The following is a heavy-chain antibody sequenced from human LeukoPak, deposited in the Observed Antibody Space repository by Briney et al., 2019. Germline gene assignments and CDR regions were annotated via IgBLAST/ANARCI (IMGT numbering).Heavy chain of an antibody. Sequence: ASVKVSCKASVYTFTSYDINWVRQATGHGLEWMGWMNPNSGNTGYAQKFQGRVTITRKTSISTAYMELSSLRSEDTAVSYCARLIAAAGTVNWFDPWGQGTLVTVSS. V-gene: IGHV1-8*03. CDR3: ARLIAAAGTVNWFDP. CDR1: VYTFTSYD. J-gene: IGHJ5*02. CDR2: MNPNSGNT. D-gene: IGHD6-13*01.